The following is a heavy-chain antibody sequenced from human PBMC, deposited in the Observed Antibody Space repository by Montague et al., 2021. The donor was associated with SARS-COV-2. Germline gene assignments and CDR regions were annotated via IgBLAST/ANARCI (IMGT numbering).Heavy chain of an antibody. Sequence: TLSLTCTVSGGSISSSGHYWSWIRQHPGKGLEWIGYIYYSGSTYYNPSLKSRVTISVDTSKNQFSLKLSSVTAADTAVYYCARDPRYDSSGYYLGSAFDIWGQGTMVTVSS. CDR1: GGSISSSGHY. J-gene: IGHJ3*02. V-gene: IGHV4-31*03. CDR2: IYYSGST. D-gene: IGHD3-22*01. CDR3: ARDPRYDSSGYYLGSAFDI.